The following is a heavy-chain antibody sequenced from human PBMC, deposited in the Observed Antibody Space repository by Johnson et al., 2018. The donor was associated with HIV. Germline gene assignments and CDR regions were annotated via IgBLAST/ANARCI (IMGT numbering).Heavy chain of an antibody. D-gene: IGHD6-13*01. Sequence: QVQLVEFGGGVVQPGGSLRLSCAASGFTFSSYGMHWVRQAPGKGLEWVAFIRYDGSNKYYADSVKGRFTISRDNSKNTLYFQMNSLRAEDTAVYYCVNTYSGSWYDAFDIWGQGTLVTVSS. V-gene: IGHV3-30*02. CDR3: VNTYSGSWYDAFDI. J-gene: IGHJ3*02. CDR1: GFTFSSYG. CDR2: IRYDGSNK.